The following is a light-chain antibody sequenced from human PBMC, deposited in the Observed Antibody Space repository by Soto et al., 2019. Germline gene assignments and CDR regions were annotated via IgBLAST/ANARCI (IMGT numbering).Light chain of an antibody. CDR3: QQYNNWPWT. Sequence: EIVMTQSPATLSVSPGERGTLSCRASQSVSSNLAWYQQKPDQAPRLLIYGASTRATGIPARFSGSRSGTEFTLTISSLQSEDFEVYYCQQYNNWPWTFGHGTKVEIK. J-gene: IGKJ1*01. V-gene: IGKV3-15*01. CDR1: QSVSSN. CDR2: GAS.